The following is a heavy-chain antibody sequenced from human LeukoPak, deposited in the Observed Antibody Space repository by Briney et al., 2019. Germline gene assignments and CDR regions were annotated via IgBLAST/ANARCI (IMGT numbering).Heavy chain of an antibody. CDR2: ISYDGSNK. CDR3: AKAGSAAEFDY. Sequence: GRSLRLSCAASGFTFSSYGMHWVRQAPGKGLEWVAVISYDGSNKYYADSVKGRFTISRDNSKNTLYLQMNSLRAEDTAVYYCAKAGSAAEFDYWGQGTLVTVSS. D-gene: IGHD6-13*01. J-gene: IGHJ4*02. CDR1: GFTFSSYG. V-gene: IGHV3-30*18.